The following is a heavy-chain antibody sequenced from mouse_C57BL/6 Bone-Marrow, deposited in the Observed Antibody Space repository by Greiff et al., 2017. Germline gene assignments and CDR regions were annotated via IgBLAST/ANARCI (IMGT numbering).Heavy chain of an antibody. D-gene: IGHD2-5*01. V-gene: IGHV5-4*03. CDR1: GFTFSSYA. J-gene: IGHJ4*01. CDR2: ISDGGSYT. CDR3: ASSNLDSDMDY. Sequence: EVKLMESGGGLVKPGGSLKLSCAASGFTFSSYAMSWVRQTPEKRLEWVATISDGGSYTYYPDNVKGRFTISRDNAKNNLYLQMSHLKSEDTAMYYCASSNLDSDMDYWGQGTSLTVSS.